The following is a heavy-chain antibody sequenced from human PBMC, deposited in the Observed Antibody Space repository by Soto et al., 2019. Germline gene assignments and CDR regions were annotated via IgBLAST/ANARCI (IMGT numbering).Heavy chain of an antibody. J-gene: IGHJ6*03. Sequence: SETLSLTCTVSGGSISSGGYYWSWIRQHPGKGLEWIGYIYYSGSTYYNPSLKSRVTISVDTSKNQFSLKLSSVTAADTAVYYCVRHYSTVRGDYCYYMDVWGKGTTVSVSS. V-gene: IGHV4-31*03. CDR2: IYYSGST. CDR1: GGSISSGGYY. CDR3: VRHYSTVRGDYCYYMDV. D-gene: IGHD4-17*01.